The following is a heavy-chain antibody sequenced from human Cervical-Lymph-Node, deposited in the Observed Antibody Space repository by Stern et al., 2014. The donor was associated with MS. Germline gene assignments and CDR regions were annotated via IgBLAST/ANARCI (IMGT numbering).Heavy chain of an antibody. J-gene: IGHJ3*02. V-gene: IGHV1-69*06. CDR3: ARDRRDAHTYAFDT. CDR1: GGTFSTLA. D-gene: IGHD5-24*01. CDR2: IIPIIDSA. Sequence: VQLVESGAEVMKPGSSVKVSCQASGGTFSTLAINWVRQASGQGLEWMGGIIPIIDSANYAQKFQDRVTITADTSTRTVYMELRNLSTEDTAVFFCARDRRDAHTYAFDTWGQGTPVTVSA.